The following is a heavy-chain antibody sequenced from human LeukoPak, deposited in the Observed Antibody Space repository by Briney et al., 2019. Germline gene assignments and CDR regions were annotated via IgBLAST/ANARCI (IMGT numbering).Heavy chain of an antibody. D-gene: IGHD3-9*01. CDR3: ARGYVLRYFDWLLTDAFDI. V-gene: IGHV4-34*01. CDR2: INHSGST. Sequence: GSLRLSCAVYGGSFSGCYWSWIRQPPGKGLEWIGEINHSGSTNYNPSLKSRVTISVDTSKNQFSLKLSSVTAADTAVYYCARGYVLRYFDWLLTDAFDIWGQGTMVTVSS. J-gene: IGHJ3*02. CDR1: GGSFSGCY.